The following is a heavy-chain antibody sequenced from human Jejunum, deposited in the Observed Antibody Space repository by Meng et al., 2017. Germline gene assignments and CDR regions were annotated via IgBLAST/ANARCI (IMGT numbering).Heavy chain of an antibody. Sequence: GSLRLSCTVSGGSISSYYWSWIRQLPGKGLEWIGYIYYSGSTNYNPSLKSRVTISVDTSKRHFSMKLSSVTAADTAVYYCARAMLAYTGYNWHFDYWGQGTLVTVSS. D-gene: IGHD5-12*01. J-gene: IGHJ4*02. CDR1: GGSISSYY. V-gene: IGHV4-59*01. CDR3: ARAMLAYTGYNWHFDY. CDR2: IYYSGST.